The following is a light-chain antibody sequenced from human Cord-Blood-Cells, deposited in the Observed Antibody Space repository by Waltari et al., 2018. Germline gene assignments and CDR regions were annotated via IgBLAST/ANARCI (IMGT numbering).Light chain of an antibody. CDR1: SSDVGGYNY. V-gene: IGLV2-11*01. J-gene: IGLJ3*02. CDR3: CSYAGSYTWV. CDR2: DVS. Sequence: QSALTQPRSVSGSPGQSVTISCTGTSSDVGGYNYVSWYQQHPDKAPKLMSYDVSKRPSGVPDRFSGSKSGNTASLTISGLQAEDEADYYCCSYAGSYTWVFGGGTKLTVL.